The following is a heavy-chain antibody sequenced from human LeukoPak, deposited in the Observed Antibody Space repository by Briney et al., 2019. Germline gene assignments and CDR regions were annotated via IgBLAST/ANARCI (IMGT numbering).Heavy chain of an antibody. D-gene: IGHD3-16*02. CDR2: IYHSGCT. Sequence: SETLSLTCTVSGYSISSGYYWGWIRQPPGKGLEWIGSIYHSGCTYYNPSLKSRVTISVDTSKNQFSLKLSSVTAADTAVYYCARVVGYDYVWGSYLDDYWGQGTLVTVSS. CDR1: GYSISSGYY. CDR3: ARVVGYDYVWGSYLDDY. J-gene: IGHJ4*02. V-gene: IGHV4-38-2*02.